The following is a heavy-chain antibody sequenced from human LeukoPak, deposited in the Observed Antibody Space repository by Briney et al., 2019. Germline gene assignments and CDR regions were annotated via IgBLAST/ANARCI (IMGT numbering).Heavy chain of an antibody. D-gene: IGHD7-27*01. Sequence: GGSLRLSCAASGFSFSTSGMHWIRQAPGKGLEWVAFTQSDGGNEYYADSVKGRFTISRDNSKNTVHLQMNSLRAEDTAMYYCVRDGAHWDLDYWGQGTLVTVSS. V-gene: IGHV3-30*02. CDR1: GFSFSTSG. CDR2: TQSDGGNE. J-gene: IGHJ4*02. CDR3: VRDGAHWDLDY.